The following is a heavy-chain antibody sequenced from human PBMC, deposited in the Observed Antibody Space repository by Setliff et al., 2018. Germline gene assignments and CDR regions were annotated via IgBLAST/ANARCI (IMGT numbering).Heavy chain of an antibody. D-gene: IGHD3-3*01. V-gene: IGHV1-69*06. CDR2: IIPIFGTA. CDR3: ASLSLGFTIFGVVIIDPYFDY. J-gene: IGHJ4*02. CDR1: GGTFSSYA. Sequence: ASVKVSCKASGGTFSSYAISWVRQAPGQGLEWMGRIIPIFGTANYAQKFQGRVTITADKSTSTAYMELSSLRSEDTAVFYCASLSLGFTIFGVVIIDPYFDYWGQGTLVTV.